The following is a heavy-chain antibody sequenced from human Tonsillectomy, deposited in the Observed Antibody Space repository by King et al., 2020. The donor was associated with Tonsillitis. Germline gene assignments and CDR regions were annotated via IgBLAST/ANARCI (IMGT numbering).Heavy chain of an antibody. J-gene: IGHJ4*02. CDR3: ARSLDDYGGVDY. D-gene: IGHD4-17*01. V-gene: IGHV4-39*01. CDR2: IYYSGST. CDR1: GGSISSSSYY. Sequence: QLQESGPGLVKPSETLSLTCTVSGGSISSSSYYWGWIRQPPGKGLEWIGSIYYSGSTYYNPSLKSRVTISVDTSKNQFSLKLSSVTAADTAVYYCARSLDDYGGVDYWGQGTLVTVSS.